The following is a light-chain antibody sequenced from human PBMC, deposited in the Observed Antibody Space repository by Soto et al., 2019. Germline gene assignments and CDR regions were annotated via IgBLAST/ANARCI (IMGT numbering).Light chain of an antibody. J-gene: IGLJ1*01. V-gene: IGLV2-23*01. CDR1: SSDVGSYNL. CDR3: CSYAGSRHYV. CDR2: EGT. Sequence: QSALTQPASVSGSPGQSITISCTGTSSDVGSYNLVSWYQQHPGKAPKFMVYEGTKRPSGVPNRFSGSKSGNTASLTISGPQAEDEADYYCCSYAGSRHYVFGTGTKLTVL.